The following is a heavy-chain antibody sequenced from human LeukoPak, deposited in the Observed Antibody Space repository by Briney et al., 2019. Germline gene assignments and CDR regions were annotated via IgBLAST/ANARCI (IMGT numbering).Heavy chain of an antibody. CDR1: GYTFTSYY. J-gene: IGHJ6*02. CDR3: ARVPHNTIRKYGMDV. D-gene: IGHD3-3*02. CDR2: INPSGGST. Sequence: GASVKVSCKASGYTFTSYYMHWVRQAPGQGLEWMGIINPSGGSTSYAQKFQGRVTMTRDTSTSTVYMELSSLRSEDTAVYYCARVPHNTIRKYGMDVWGQGTTVTVSS. V-gene: IGHV1-46*01.